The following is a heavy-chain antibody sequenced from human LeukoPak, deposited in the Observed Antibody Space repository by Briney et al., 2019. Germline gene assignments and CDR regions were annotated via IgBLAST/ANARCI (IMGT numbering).Heavy chain of an antibody. Sequence: SETLSLTCAVYGGSFSSYYWTWIRQPPGKGLEWIGEVNYSGGTKYNPSLKSRVTISVDTSKNQFSLNLSSVTAADTAVYYCARLPVVLAENWFDPWGQGTLVTVSS. V-gene: IGHV4-34*01. D-gene: IGHD2-15*01. CDR1: GGSFSSYY. CDR3: ARLPVVLAENWFDP. CDR2: VNYSGGT. J-gene: IGHJ5*02.